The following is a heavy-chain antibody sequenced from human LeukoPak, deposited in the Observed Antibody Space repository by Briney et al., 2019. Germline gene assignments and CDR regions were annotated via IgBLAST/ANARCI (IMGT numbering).Heavy chain of an antibody. Sequence: GGSLRLSCAASGFTFSSYSMNWVRQAPGKGLEWISYISSSGSTTSYADSVKGRFTVSRDNAENSLYLQMNGLRAEDTAVYYCARDQFGNHNWFDSWGQGTLVTVSS. J-gene: IGHJ5*01. CDR3: ARDQFGNHNWFDS. D-gene: IGHD3-3*01. CDR2: ISSSGSTT. CDR1: GFTFSSYS. V-gene: IGHV3-48*04.